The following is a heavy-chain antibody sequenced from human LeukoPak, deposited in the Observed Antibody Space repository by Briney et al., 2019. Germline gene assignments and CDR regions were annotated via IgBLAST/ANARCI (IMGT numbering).Heavy chain of an antibody. CDR2: INPNSANT. V-gene: IGHV1-2*02. CDR1: GYGFTAYY. Sequence: ASVKVSCKASGYGFTAYYMHWVRQAPGQGLEWMGWINPNSANTHYAQKFQDRVTMTRDTSISTAYMELSSLRSDDTAVYYCAREGAAAKDVNWFDPWGQGTLVTVSS. J-gene: IGHJ5*02. CDR3: AREGAAAKDVNWFDP. D-gene: IGHD6-25*01.